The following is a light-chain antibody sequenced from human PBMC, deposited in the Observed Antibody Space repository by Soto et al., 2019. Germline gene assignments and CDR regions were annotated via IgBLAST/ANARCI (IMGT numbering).Light chain of an antibody. V-gene: IGLV2-14*01. J-gene: IGLJ2*01. CDR2: DVS. Sequence: QAVVTQPASVSGSPGQSIAISCTGTSSDVGGYNYVSWYQQHPGKAPKLMIYDVSARPSGVSNRFSGSKSDNTASLTISGLQAEDEADYYCGSYTSSNTVIFGGGTKLTVL. CDR3: GSYTSSNTVI. CDR1: SSDVGGYNY.